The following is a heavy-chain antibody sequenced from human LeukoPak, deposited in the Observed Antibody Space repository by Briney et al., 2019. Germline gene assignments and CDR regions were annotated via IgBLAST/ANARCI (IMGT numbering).Heavy chain of an antibody. CDR3: VRVIGAPNYYYYMDV. CDR2: IYTSGST. J-gene: IGHJ6*03. D-gene: IGHD3-22*01. Sequence: SETLSLTCTVSGGSISTYYWSWIRQPAGKGLEWIGRIYTSGSTNYNPSLKSRATMSVDTSKNQFSLKLSSVTAADTAVYYCVRVIGAPNYYYYMDVWGKGTTVTVSS. CDR1: GGSISTYY. V-gene: IGHV4-4*07.